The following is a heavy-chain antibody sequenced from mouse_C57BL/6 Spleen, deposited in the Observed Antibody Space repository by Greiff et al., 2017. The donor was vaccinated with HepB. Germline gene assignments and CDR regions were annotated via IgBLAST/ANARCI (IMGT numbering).Heavy chain of an antibody. V-gene: IGHV5-17*01. Sequence: EVKVVESGGGLVKPGGSLKLSCAASGFTFSDYGMHWVRQAPEKGLEWVAYISSGSSNTYYADTVKGRFTISRDNAKNTLYLQMTSLRSEDTALYYCATYDYDVTWFAYWGQGTLVTVSA. CDR2: ISSGSSNT. D-gene: IGHD2-4*01. J-gene: IGHJ3*01. CDR1: GFTFSDYG. CDR3: ATYDYDVTWFAY.